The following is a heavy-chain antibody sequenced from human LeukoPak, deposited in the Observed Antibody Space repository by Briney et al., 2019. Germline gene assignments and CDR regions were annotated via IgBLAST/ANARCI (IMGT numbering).Heavy chain of an antibody. CDR1: GFTFSSYW. CDR3: ARDGYSFGHDFDY. J-gene: IGHJ4*02. V-gene: IGHV3-74*01. CDR2: IKGDGSST. D-gene: IGHD5-18*01. Sequence: PGGSLRLSCAASGFTFSSYWMHWVRHTPGKGLVWVSRIKGDGSSTSYADSVKGRFTISRDNAKNTLYLQMNSLRVEDTAVYYCARDGYSFGHDFDYWGQGTLVTVSS.